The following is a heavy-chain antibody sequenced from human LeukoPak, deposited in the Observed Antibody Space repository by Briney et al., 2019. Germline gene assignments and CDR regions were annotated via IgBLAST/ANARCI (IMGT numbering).Heavy chain of an antibody. Sequence: ASVTVSCMASGYTFTSYATSWVRQAPGQVLEWMGWIIAYNGNTNCAQKLKGRVTMTTDTSTSTAYMELRSLRSDDTAVYYCARGASSGWYTTRAFDIWGQGTMVTVSS. V-gene: IGHV1-18*01. CDR1: GYTFTSYA. CDR3: ARGASSGWYTTRAFDI. D-gene: IGHD6-19*01. J-gene: IGHJ3*02. CDR2: IIAYNGNT.